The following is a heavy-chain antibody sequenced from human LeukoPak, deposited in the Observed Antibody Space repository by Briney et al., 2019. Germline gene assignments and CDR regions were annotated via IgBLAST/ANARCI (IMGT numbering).Heavy chain of an antibody. CDR3: ARGRQYCSGSSCYSWFDY. D-gene: IGHD2-15*01. Sequence: SETLSLTCAVYGGSFSGYYWSWIRQPPGKGLEWIGEINHSGSTNYNPSLKSRVTIPVDTSKNQFSLKLSSVTAADTAVYYCARGRQYCSGSSCYSWFDYWGQGTLVTVSS. V-gene: IGHV4-34*01. J-gene: IGHJ5*01. CDR1: GGSFSGYY. CDR2: INHSGST.